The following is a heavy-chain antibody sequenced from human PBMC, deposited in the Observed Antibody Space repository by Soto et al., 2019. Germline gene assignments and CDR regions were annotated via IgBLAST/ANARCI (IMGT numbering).Heavy chain of an antibody. D-gene: IGHD2-15*01. CDR1: GYSFTSYW. J-gene: IGHJ5*02. Sequence: LKISCKGSGYSFTSYWIGWVRQMPGKGLEWMGIIYPGDSDTRYSPSFQGQVTISADKSISTAYLQWSSLKASDTAMYYCARQLPYCSGGSCYGRGWFDPWGQGTLVTVSS. CDR2: IYPGDSDT. CDR3: ARQLPYCSGGSCYGRGWFDP. V-gene: IGHV5-51*01.